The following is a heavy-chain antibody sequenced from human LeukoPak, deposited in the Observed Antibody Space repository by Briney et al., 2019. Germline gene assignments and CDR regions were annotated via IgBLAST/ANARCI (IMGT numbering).Heavy chain of an antibody. D-gene: IGHD3-3*01. CDR2: INPNSGGT. CDR3: ARDRDYDFWSGYSKYNWFDP. V-gene: IGHV1-2*04. J-gene: IGHJ5*02. Sequence: ASVKVSCKASGYTFTGYYMHWVRQAPGQGLEWMGWINPNSGGTNYAQKFQGWVTMTRDTSISTAYMELSRLRSEDTAVYYCARDRDYDFWSGYSKYNWFDPWGQGTLVTVSS. CDR1: GYTFTGYY.